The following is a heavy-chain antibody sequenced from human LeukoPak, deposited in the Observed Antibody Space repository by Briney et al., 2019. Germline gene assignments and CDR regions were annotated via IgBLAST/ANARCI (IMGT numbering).Heavy chain of an antibody. CDR3: TRVRGDFGVVFDY. Sequence: GGSLRLSCTASGFTFGDYAMSWVRQAPGKGLEWVGFIRSKAYGGTTEYAASVKGRFTISRDDSKSTAYLQMNSLKTEDTAVYYCTRVRGDFGVVFDYWGQGTLVTVSS. CDR2: IRSKAYGGTT. CDR1: GFTFGDYA. V-gene: IGHV3-49*04. D-gene: IGHD3-3*01. J-gene: IGHJ4*02.